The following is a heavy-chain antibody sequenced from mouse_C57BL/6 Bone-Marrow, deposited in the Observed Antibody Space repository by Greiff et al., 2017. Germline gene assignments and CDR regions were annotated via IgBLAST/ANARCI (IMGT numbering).Heavy chain of an antibody. Sequence: VQLTESGPELVKPGASVKISCKASGYSFTGYYMNWVKQSPEKSLEWIGEINPSTGGTTYNQKFKAKATLTVDKSSSTAYMQLKSLTSEDSAVYYCARENGPLFDYWGQGTTLTVSS. V-gene: IGHV1-42*01. CDR2: INPSTGGT. CDR1: GYSFTGYY. J-gene: IGHJ2*01. CDR3: ARENGPLFDY.